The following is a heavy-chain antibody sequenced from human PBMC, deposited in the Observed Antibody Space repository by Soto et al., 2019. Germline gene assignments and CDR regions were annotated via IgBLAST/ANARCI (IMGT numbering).Heavy chain of an antibody. V-gene: IGHV3-74*01. CDR3: ARLNYDILTGYFPTFDY. J-gene: IGHJ4*02. Sequence: GGSLRLSCAASGFTFSSYWMHWVRQAPGKGLVWVSRINSDGSSTSYADSVKGRFTISRDNAKNTLYLQMNSLRAEDTAVYYCARLNYDILTGYFPTFDYWGQGTLVTVSS. CDR2: INSDGSST. CDR1: GFTFSSYW. D-gene: IGHD3-9*01.